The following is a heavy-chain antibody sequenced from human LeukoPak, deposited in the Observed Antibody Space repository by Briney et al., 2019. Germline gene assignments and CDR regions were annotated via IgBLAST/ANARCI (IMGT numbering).Heavy chain of an antibody. V-gene: IGHV3-66*01. CDR3: ARDFMATITDY. CDR2: IYSGGST. Sequence: GGSLRLSCAASGFTVSDNYMSWVRQAPGKGLEWVSVIYSGGSTYYADSVKGRFTISRDNSKNTLYLQMNSLRAEDTAVYYCARDFMATITDYWGQGTLVTVSP. J-gene: IGHJ4*02. D-gene: IGHD5-24*01. CDR1: GFTVSDNY.